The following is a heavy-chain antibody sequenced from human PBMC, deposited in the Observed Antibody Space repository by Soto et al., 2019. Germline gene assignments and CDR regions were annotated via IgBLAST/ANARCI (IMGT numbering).Heavy chain of an antibody. CDR2: IYYSGST. J-gene: IGHJ4*02. Sequence: SETLSLTCTVSGVSIISYYWSWIRQPPGKGLEWIGYIYYSGSTNYNPSLKSRVTISVDTSKNQFSLKLSSVTAADMAVYYCASGRGYSYGSFDYWGQGTLVTVS. V-gene: IGHV4-59*01. CDR1: GVSIISYY. D-gene: IGHD5-18*01. CDR3: ASGRGYSYGSFDY.